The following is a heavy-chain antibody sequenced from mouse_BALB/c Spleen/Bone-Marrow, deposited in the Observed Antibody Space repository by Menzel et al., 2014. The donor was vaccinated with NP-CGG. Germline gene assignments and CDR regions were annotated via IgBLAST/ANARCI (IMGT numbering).Heavy chain of an antibody. J-gene: IGHJ4*01. V-gene: IGHV14-3*02. CDR1: GFNIKDTY. CDR2: IDPANGNT. CDR3: ARYRYYGSSGWDY. Sequence: EVQLVESGAELVKPGASVKLSCTASGFNIKDTYIHWVKQRPEQGLEWIGRIDPANGNTKYDPKFQGKATITADTSSNTAYLHLSSLTSEGTAVYYCARYRYYGSSGWDYWGQGTSVTVSS. D-gene: IGHD1-1*01.